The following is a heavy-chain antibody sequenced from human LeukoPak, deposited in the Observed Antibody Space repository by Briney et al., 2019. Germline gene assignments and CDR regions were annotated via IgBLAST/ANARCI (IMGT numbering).Heavy chain of an antibody. CDR1: GFTFSSSG. Sequence: GGSLRLSCAASGFTFSSSGMHWVRQAPGKGLEWVAFDGASKYYADSVKGRFTISRDNSKNTVYLQMHSLRAEDTALYYCAKETRGSYSDYWGQGTLVTVSS. V-gene: IGHV3-30*02. CDR3: AKETRGSYSDY. CDR2: DGASK. D-gene: IGHD1-26*01. J-gene: IGHJ4*02.